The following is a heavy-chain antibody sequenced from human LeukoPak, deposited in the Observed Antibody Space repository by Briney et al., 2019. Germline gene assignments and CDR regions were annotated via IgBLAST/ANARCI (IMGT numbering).Heavy chain of an antibody. CDR1: GYSISGGYY. CDR2: IFQGVST. V-gene: IGHV4-38-2*02. J-gene: IGHJ4*02. Sequence: SETLSLTCTVSGYSISGGYYWGWIRPPPGKGLEWIGTIFQGVSTYYNPSLKSRVTTSVDTSKNQFSLKLSSVTAADTAVYYCARNNSNGFDFWSQGTLVTVSS. CDR3: ARNNSNGFDF. D-gene: IGHD6-25*01.